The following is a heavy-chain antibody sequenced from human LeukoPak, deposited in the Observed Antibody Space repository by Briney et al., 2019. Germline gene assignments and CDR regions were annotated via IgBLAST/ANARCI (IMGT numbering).Heavy chain of an antibody. D-gene: IGHD2-21*02. Sequence: SETLSLTCTISGGSTTGYFWSWIRRPPGKGLEWIGYVFYSGGTLYNPSLDSRVTISVDTSKTQFSLELTSVTAADTAVYYCARHMSVTYDAFDLWGRGTMVTVSS. CDR2: VFYSGGT. V-gene: IGHV4-59*08. CDR3: ARHMSVTYDAFDL. CDR1: GGSTTGYF. J-gene: IGHJ3*01.